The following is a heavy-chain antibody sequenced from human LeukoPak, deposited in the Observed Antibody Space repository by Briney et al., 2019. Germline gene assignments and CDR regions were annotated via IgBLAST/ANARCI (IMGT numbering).Heavy chain of an antibody. CDR1: GYTFTSYY. CDR3: ARDLSQQLVVDF. D-gene: IGHD6-6*01. V-gene: IGHV1-46*01. CDR2: INPSSGST. Sequence: ASVKVSCKASGYTFTSYYMHWVRQAPGQGLEWMGIINPSSGSTSYAQKFQGRVTMTRDTSTSSVYMELSSLRSEDTAVYYCARDLSQQLVVDFWGQGTLVTVSS. J-gene: IGHJ4*02.